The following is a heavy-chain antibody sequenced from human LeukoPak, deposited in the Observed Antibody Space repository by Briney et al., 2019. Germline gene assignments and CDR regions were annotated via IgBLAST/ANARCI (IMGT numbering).Heavy chain of an antibody. J-gene: IGHJ4*02. Sequence: SETLSLACTVSGDSISTSSYYWGWIRQPPGKGLEWLGSIYYSGSTYYNPSLKSRVTISVDTSKNQFSLNLYSVTAADTAVFYCARSYYYDYRQIDYWGQGTLVTVSS. D-gene: IGHD3-22*01. CDR2: IYYSGST. CDR1: GDSISTSSYY. V-gene: IGHV4-39*01. CDR3: ARSYYYDYRQIDY.